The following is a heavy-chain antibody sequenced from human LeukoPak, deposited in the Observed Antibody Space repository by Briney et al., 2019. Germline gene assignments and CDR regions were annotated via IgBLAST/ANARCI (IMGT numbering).Heavy chain of an antibody. D-gene: IGHD6-19*01. J-gene: IGHJ4*02. V-gene: IGHV3-66*01. Sequence: GGSLRLSCAASGFTVSSNYMSWVRQAPGKGLEWVSVIYSGGSTYYADSVKGRFTISRDNSKNTLYLQMNSLRAEDTAVYYCAREGPAGIAVAGTCSYWGQGTLVTVSS. CDR1: GFTVSSNY. CDR2: IYSGGST. CDR3: AREGPAGIAVAGTCSY.